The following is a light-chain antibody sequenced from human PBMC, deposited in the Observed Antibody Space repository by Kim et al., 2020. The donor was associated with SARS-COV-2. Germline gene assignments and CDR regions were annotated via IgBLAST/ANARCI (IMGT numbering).Light chain of an antibody. CDR3: NSRDSSGNHVV. J-gene: IGLJ2*01. CDR1: SLRSNY. V-gene: IGLV3-19*01. CDR2: GKN. Sequence: LGQTVRITCQGDSLRSNYASWYQQKPGQAPVLVIYGKNNRPSGIPDRFSGSSSGNTASLTITGAQAEDEADYYCNSRDSSGNHVVFGGGTQLTVL.